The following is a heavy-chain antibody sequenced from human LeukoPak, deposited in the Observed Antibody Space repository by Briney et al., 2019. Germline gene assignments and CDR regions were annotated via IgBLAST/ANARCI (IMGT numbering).Heavy chain of an antibody. V-gene: IGHV3-7*01. D-gene: IGHD6-13*01. CDR2: LKQDGSAK. Sequence: GGSLRLSCAASGFTFSSYWMSWVRQAPGKGLEWVANLKQDGSAKYYVDSVKGRFTISRDNAKNSLYLQMNSLRAEDTAVYYCARDPVSSSWGGWFDPWGQGTLVTVSS. J-gene: IGHJ5*02. CDR1: GFTFSSYW. CDR3: ARDPVSSSWGGWFDP.